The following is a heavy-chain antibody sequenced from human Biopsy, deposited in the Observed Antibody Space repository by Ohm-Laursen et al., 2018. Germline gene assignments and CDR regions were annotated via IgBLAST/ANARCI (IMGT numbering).Heavy chain of an antibody. V-gene: IGHV1-46*01. J-gene: IGHJ4*02. Sequence: GASVKVSCKASGYSFTSYYMHWVRQAPGQGLEWMGMINPSGSTTSYPQIFQGRVTMTRDTSISTAYMELSRLRSDDTAVYYCARGGVDTAMVENWGQGTLVTVSS. D-gene: IGHD5-18*01. CDR1: GYSFTSYY. CDR3: ARGGVDTAMVEN. CDR2: INPSGSTT.